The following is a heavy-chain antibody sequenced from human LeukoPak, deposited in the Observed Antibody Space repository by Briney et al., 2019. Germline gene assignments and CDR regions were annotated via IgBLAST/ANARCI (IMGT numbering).Heavy chain of an antibody. Sequence: PGGSLRLSCAASGFTFSRYAMHWVRQAPGKGLEYVSAISSNGGRTYYENSVKGRFTISRDNSKNTLYLQMGSLRAEDMAVYYCARDFVHYYDSSGFEYHFDFWGQGTLVTVSS. CDR3: ARDFVHYYDSSGFEYHFDF. CDR2: ISSNGGRT. CDR1: GFTFSRYA. V-gene: IGHV3-64*01. J-gene: IGHJ4*02. D-gene: IGHD3-22*01.